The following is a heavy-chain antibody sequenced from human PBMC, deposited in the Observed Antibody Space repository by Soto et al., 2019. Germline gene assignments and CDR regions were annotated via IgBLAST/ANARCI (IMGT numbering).Heavy chain of an antibody. Sequence: SETLSLTCTVSGGSVSSGSYYWSWIRQPPGKGLEWIGYIYYSGSTNYNPSLKSRVTISVDTSKNQFSPKLSSVTAADTAVYYCARVPGGAYDILTGRRVYFDYWGQGTLVTVSS. CDR1: GGSVSSGSYY. V-gene: IGHV4-61*01. D-gene: IGHD3-9*01. J-gene: IGHJ4*02. CDR3: ARVPGGAYDILTGRRVYFDY. CDR2: IYYSGST.